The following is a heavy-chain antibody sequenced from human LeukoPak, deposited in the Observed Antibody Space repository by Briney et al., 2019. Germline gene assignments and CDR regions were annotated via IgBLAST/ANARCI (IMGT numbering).Heavy chain of an antibody. D-gene: IGHD6-6*01. Sequence: PGGSLRLSCAASGFTFSSYGMHWVRQAPGKGLEWVAFIRYDGSNKYYADSVKGRFTISRDNSKNTVYLQMNSLRAEDTAVYYCAREKIAARLFTGYWGQGTLVTVSS. J-gene: IGHJ4*02. CDR3: AREKIAARLFTGY. CDR2: IRYDGSNK. CDR1: GFTFSSYG. V-gene: IGHV3-30*02.